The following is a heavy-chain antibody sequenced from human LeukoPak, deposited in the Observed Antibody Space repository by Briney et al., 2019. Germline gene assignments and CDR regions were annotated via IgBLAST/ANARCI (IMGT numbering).Heavy chain of an antibody. V-gene: IGHV3-30*02. CDR3: AKASAMIVVVSKHFDY. CDR1: GFTFSNYG. J-gene: IGHJ4*02. D-gene: IGHD3-22*01. Sequence: GGSLRLSCAASGFTFSNYGMHWVRQAPGKGLEWVAFIRYDGSDKYYADSVKGRFTISRDNSKSTLYLQMNSLRAEDTAVYYCAKASAMIVVVSKHFDYWGQGTLVTVSS. CDR2: IRYDGSDK.